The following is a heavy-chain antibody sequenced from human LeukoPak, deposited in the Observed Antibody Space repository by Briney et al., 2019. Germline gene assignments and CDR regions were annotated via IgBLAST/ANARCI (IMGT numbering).Heavy chain of an antibody. D-gene: IGHD3-22*01. V-gene: IGHV4-4*02. J-gene: IGHJ2*01. CDR2: IYQRGTP. CDR1: GASISSDHW. CDR3: ARRKYYDSTGYFDL. Sequence: SETLSLTCAVSGASISSDHWWSWVRQPPGKGLEWIAEIYQRGTPNFNPSLNSRVSITIDKSKNQFSLRLRSVTAADTAVYYCARRKYYDSTGYFDLWGRGTLVTVSS.